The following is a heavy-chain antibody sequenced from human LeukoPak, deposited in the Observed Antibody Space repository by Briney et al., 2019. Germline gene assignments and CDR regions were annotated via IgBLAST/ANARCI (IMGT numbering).Heavy chain of an antibody. V-gene: IGHV4-4*02. D-gene: IGHD1-26*01. CDR2: ISLSGVT. CDR3: ARLASGSYGPLTPFDY. Sequence: SETLSLTCGVSGGSISSTNWWSWVRQPPGQGLEWIGEISLSGVTNYNPSLKSRVTISVDTSKNQFSLRLSSVTAADTAVYYSARLASGSYGPLTPFDYWGQGTLVTVSS. J-gene: IGHJ4*02. CDR1: GGSISSTNW.